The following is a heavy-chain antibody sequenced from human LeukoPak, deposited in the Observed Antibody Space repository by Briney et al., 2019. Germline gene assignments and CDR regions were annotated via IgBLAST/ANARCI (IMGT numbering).Heavy chain of an antibody. CDR1: GFTFDDYA. V-gene: IGHV3-9*01. Sequence: GGSLRLSCAASGFTFDDYAMHWVRQAPGKGLEWVSGISWNSGSIGYADSVKGRFTISRDNAKNSLYLQMNSLRAEDTALYYCAKDKGRDDYGPLDYWSQGTLVTVSS. J-gene: IGHJ4*02. D-gene: IGHD5-24*01. CDR2: ISWNSGSI. CDR3: AKDKGRDDYGPLDY.